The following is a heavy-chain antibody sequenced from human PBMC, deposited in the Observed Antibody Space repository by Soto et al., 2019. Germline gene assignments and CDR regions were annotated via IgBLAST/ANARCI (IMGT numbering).Heavy chain of an antibody. CDR1: GFTFSSYA. Sequence: GSLRLSCAASGFTFSSYAITWVRQAPGKGLEWVSAIGSDGDSTFYADSVKGRFTISRDNSRNTLYLQMNSLRAEDTAVYFCAKHSRTNDFWSSAVKGAFDIWGQGTMVTVS. CDR2: IGSDGDST. CDR3: AKHSRTNDFWSSAVKGAFDI. V-gene: IGHV3-23*01. J-gene: IGHJ3*02. D-gene: IGHD3-3*01.